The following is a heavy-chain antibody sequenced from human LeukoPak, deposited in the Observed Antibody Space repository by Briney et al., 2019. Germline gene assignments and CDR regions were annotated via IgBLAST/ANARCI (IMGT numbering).Heavy chain of an antibody. D-gene: IGHD3-10*01. CDR2: IYPSDSDI. J-gene: IGHJ4*02. Sequence: GASLRISCKGSGYTFAHYWIGWVRQLPGRGLEWMGVIYPSDSDIRVSPSFQGQVTISADMSINTAYLQWTSLKASDTAIYYCARQAQNYYGSGAIDSWGQGSLFTVSS. CDR1: GYTFAHYW. CDR3: ARQAQNYYGSGAIDS. V-gene: IGHV5-51*01.